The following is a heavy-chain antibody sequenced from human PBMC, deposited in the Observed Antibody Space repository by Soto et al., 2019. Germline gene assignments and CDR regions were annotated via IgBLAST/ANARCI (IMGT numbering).Heavy chain of an antibody. D-gene: IGHD2-2*01. CDR1: GYTFTSYG. CDR2: ISASNGNT. Sequence: APVKVSCKSSGYTFTSYGIIWVRPALGQGLEWMGWISASNGNTNYAQKFQGRVTMTTDTSTTTAYMELRSLGSDDTAVYYCARVEAAMSGHWFDPWGQGTLVTVS. V-gene: IGHV1-18*01. J-gene: IGHJ5*02. CDR3: ARVEAAMSGHWFDP.